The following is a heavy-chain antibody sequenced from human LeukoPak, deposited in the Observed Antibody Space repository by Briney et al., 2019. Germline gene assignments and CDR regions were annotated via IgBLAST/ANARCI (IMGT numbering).Heavy chain of an antibody. CDR2: VYPGDSDT. CDR1: GYSFTSYW. CDR3: AGQSSSYHDAFDI. V-gene: IGHV5-51*01. D-gene: IGHD3-22*01. Sequence: GESLKISCKGSGYSFTSYWIAWVRQMPGKGLEWMGVVYPGDSDTRYSPSFQGQVTISADKSVSTAYLQWSSLKASDTAMYYCAGQSSSYHDAFDIWGQGTMVTVSS. J-gene: IGHJ3*02.